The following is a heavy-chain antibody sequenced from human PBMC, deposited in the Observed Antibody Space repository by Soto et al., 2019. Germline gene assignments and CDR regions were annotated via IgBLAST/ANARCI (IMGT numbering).Heavy chain of an antibody. V-gene: IGHV4-59*01. CDR2: IYYTGST. CDR3: AIFNWYFDL. Sequence: QVQLQESGPELVKPSETLSLTCTVSGGSISSYYWSWIRQPPGKGLEWIGYIYYTGSTNYNPSLKCRFTITVDTSKNQFSLQLSSVTAADTAVYYCAIFNWYFDLWGRGTLVTFSS. J-gene: IGHJ2*01. CDR1: GGSISSYY.